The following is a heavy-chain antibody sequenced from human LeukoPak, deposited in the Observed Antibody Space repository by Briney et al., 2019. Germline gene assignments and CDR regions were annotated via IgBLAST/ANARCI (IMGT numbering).Heavy chain of an antibody. Sequence: GGSLRLSCAASGFIFNNYAMSWVRQAPGKGLEWVSSISGSGGNTYYADSVKGRLTISRDNSKNTLFLQMHSLRAEDTAVYYCAKGAKWELPLDYWGQGTLVTVSS. CDR1: GFIFNNYA. CDR2: ISGSGGNT. V-gene: IGHV3-23*01. J-gene: IGHJ4*02. CDR3: AKGAKWELPLDY. D-gene: IGHD1-26*01.